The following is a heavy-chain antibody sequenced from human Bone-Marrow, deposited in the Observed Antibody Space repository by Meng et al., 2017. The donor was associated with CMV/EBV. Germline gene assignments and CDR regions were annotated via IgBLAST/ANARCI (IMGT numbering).Heavy chain of an antibody. Sequence: GESLKISCKVSGHTSTNYWIGWVRQMPGKGLEWMGIIYPRDSDTIYSPSFEGQVTISADNSINTAYLQWSSLKASDTAMYYCARSTSSFFDYWGQGTLVTASS. CDR3: ARSTSSFFDY. CDR1: GHTSTNYW. V-gene: IGHV5-51*01. CDR2: IYPRDSDT. D-gene: IGHD6-13*01. J-gene: IGHJ4*02.